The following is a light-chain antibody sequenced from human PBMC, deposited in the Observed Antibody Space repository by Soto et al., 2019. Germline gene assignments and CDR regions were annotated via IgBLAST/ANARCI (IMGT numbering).Light chain of an antibody. CDR3: TSWDDSLYHVV. Sequence: SVLTQPPSASGTPGQRVTFSCSGGRSNIGSNYVFWYQQFPGTAPKLLIYRNNQRPSGVPDRFSGSKSGTSASLAISGLRSEDEADYYCTSWDDSLYHVVFGGGTQLTVL. CDR2: RNN. J-gene: IGLJ2*01. V-gene: IGLV1-47*01. CDR1: RSNIGSNY.